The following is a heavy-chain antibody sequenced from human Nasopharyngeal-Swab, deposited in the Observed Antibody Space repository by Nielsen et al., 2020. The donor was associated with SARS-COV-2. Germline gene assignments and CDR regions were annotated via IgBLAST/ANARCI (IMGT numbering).Heavy chain of an antibody. J-gene: IGHJ6*02. Sequence: SETLSLTCAVSGGSISSSNWWSWVRQPPGKGLEWIGEIYHSGSTNYNPSLKSRVTISVDKSKNQFSLKLSSVTAADTAVYYCARHSSGSYYNYYYYGMDVWGQGTTVTVSS. CDR3: ARHSSGSYYNYYYYGMDV. CDR2: IYHSGST. D-gene: IGHD1-26*01. V-gene: IGHV4-4*02. CDR1: GGSISSSNW.